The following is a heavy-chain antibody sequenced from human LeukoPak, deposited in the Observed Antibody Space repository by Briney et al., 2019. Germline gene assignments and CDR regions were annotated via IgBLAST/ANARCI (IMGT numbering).Heavy chain of an antibody. CDR2: ISSSSSYT. J-gene: IGHJ4*02. CDR1: GFTFSSYS. V-gene: IGHV3-21*01. CDR3: ARESGSYGVLY. Sequence: PGGSLRLSCAASGFTFSSYSMNWVRQAPGKGLEWVSSISSSSSYTYYADSVKGRFTISGDNAKNSLYLQMNSLRAEDTAVYYCARESGSYGVLYWGQGTLVTVSS. D-gene: IGHD1-26*01.